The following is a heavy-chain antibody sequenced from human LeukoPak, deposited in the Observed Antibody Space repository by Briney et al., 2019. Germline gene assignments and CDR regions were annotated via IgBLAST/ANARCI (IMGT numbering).Heavy chain of an antibody. CDR1: GFTFSSYS. V-gene: IGHV3-64D*09. J-gene: IGHJ5*02. D-gene: IGHD3-10*01. CDR3: VKDLRYCYGSGSYYLT. Sequence: PGGSLRLSCAASGFTFSSYSMNWVRQAPGKGLEYVSSISDNGGTTYYADSVKGRFTISRDNSKNTLFLQMSSLRPEDTAVYFCVKDLRYCYGSGSYYLTWGQGSLVTVSS. CDR2: ISDNGGTT.